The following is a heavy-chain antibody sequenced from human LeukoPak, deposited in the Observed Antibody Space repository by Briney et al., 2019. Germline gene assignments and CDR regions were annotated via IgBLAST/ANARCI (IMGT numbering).Heavy chain of an antibody. J-gene: IGHJ4*02. Sequence: PGGSLRLSCAASGFTFSSYWMSWVRQAPGKGLEWVANIKQDGSEKYYVDFVKGRFTFSRDNAKNSLYLQMNSLRAEDTAVYYCARGAITPGYYYDSSGPLDYWGQGTLVTVSS. CDR3: ARGAITPGYYYDSSGPLDY. CDR2: IKQDGSEK. V-gene: IGHV3-7*01. CDR1: GFTFSSYW. D-gene: IGHD3-22*01.